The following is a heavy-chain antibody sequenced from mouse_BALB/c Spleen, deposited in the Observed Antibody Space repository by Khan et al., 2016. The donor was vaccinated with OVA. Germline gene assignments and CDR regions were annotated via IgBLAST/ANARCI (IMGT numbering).Heavy chain of an antibody. J-gene: IGHJ3*02. CDR1: GYTFTSYW. V-gene: IGHV1-87*01. CDR2: IYPGDGDT. D-gene: IGHD2-4*01. Sequence: QVQLQQSGAELARPGASVKLSCKASGYTFTSYWMQWVKQRPGQGLEWMGAIYPGDGDTRYTQKFKGKATLTEDKSSSTAYMQISSLASEDSAVYYGATIYDDYGWGQGTLVTVSA. CDR3: ATIYDDYG.